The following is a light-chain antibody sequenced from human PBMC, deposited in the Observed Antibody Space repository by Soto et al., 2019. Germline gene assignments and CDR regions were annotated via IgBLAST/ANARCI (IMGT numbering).Light chain of an antibody. J-gene: IGKJ1*01. CDR2: AAS. Sequence: AIQMTQNPSSLSASVGDRVTIPCRVSQGIGNDLGWYQQQPGKAPNLLIYAASRLHTGVPSRFSGSRSGTDFTLTISSLQPEDCATYYCLQAYNYPRTVGQGTKVDIK. CDR1: QGIGND. CDR3: LQAYNYPRT. V-gene: IGKV1-6*01.